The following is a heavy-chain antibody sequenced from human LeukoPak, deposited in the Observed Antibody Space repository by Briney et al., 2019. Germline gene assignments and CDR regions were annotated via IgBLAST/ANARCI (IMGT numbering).Heavy chain of an antibody. J-gene: IGHJ1*01. CDR2: ISGTSSYI. CDR3: ARVHHWNDSPFQH. V-gene: IGHV3-21*01. CDR1: GFTFRSYS. D-gene: IGHD1-1*01. Sequence: GGSLRLSCAASGFTFRSYSMIWVRQAPGKGLEWVSSISGTSSYIYYADSVKGRFTISRDNAKNSLYLQMNSLRAEDTAVYYCARVHHWNDSPFQHWGQGTLVTVSS.